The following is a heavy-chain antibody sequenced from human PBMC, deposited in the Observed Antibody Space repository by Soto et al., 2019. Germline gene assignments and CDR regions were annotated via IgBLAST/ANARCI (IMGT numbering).Heavy chain of an antibody. CDR3: ARVGSLDY. CDR2: INHSGST. Sequence: SETLSLTCTVSGGSISSRSYYWGWIRQPPGKGLEWIGEINHSGSTNYNPSLKSRVTISVDTSKNQFSLKLSSVTAADTAVYYCARVGSLDYWGQGTLVTVSS. D-gene: IGHD3-10*01. V-gene: IGHV4-39*07. J-gene: IGHJ4*02. CDR1: GGSISSRSYY.